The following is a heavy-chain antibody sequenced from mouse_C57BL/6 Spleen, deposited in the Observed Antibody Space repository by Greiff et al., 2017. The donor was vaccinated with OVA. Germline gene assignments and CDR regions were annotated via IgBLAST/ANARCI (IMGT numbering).Heavy chain of an antibody. D-gene: IGHD1-1*01. CDR2: IHPNSGST. Sequence: QVQLQQSGAELVKPGASVKLSCKASGYTFTSYWMHWVKQRPGQGLEWIGMIHPNSGSTNYNEKFKSKATLTVDKSSSTAYMQLSSLTSEDSAVYYCASQSRSSPFDYWGQGTTLTVSS. CDR1: GYTFTSYW. CDR3: ASQSRSSPFDY. J-gene: IGHJ2*01. V-gene: IGHV1-64*01.